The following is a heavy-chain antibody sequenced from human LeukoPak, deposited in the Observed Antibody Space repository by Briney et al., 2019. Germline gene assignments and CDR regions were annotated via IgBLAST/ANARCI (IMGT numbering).Heavy chain of an antibody. D-gene: IGHD4-17*01. CDR3: AKNGEELDVGYRDLVFGYYHYYMDV. CDR1: GFTFNRYG. CDR2: VGGGGVTT. Sequence: GGSLRLSCAASGFTFNRYGMSRVRQAPGKGLEWVSSVGGGGVTTYYGDTVKGCFSITRDNFKNTVHLQMNSLRAEDTAIYYCAKNGEELDVGYRDLVFGYYHYYMDVWGKGTAVTVSS. J-gene: IGHJ6*03. V-gene: IGHV3-23*01.